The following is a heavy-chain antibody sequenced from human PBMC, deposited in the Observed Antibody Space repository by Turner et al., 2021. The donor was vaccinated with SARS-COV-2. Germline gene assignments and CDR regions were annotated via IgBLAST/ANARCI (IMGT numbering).Heavy chain of an antibody. Sequence: EVQLVESGGGLVQPGRSLRLSCAASGFNFDDYAMNWCRQAPGKGLEWVSGISWNSGSIGYADAVKGRFTISRDNAKNTLYLQMNSLRAEDTALYYCAKGSGYSYELGFDYWGQGTLVTVSS. V-gene: IGHV3-9*01. CDR3: AKGSGYSYELGFDY. J-gene: IGHJ4*02. D-gene: IGHD5-18*01. CDR2: ISWNSGSI. CDR1: GFNFDDYA.